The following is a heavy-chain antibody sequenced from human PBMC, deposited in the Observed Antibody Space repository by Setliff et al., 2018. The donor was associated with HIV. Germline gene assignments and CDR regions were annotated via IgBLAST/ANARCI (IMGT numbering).Heavy chain of an antibody. V-gene: IGHV4-59*11. CDR2: IYYTGIP. CDR3: ARVARVHPFDP. J-gene: IGHJ5*02. Sequence: SETLSLTCSVFGGSMNSHYWGWIRQPPGKGLEWIGLIYYTGIPTYNTSLKSRVTMSVDRSKNQFSLRLTSVTAADTAMYYCARVARVHPFDPWGQGTLVT. CDR1: GGSMNSHY.